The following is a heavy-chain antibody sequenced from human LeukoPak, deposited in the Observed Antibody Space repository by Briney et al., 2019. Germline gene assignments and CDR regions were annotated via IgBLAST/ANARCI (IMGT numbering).Heavy chain of an antibody. CDR3: ARMIRGGTYDYYYYYMDV. CDR1: GGSVSSDSYS. Sequence: KPSETLSLTCTVSGGSVSSDSYSWSWIRKPAGTGLEWIGRIYTSGSTNYNPSLRSRVTISVDTSKNQFSLKLSSVTAADTAVYYCARMIRGGTYDYYYYYMDVWGKGTTVTVSS. V-gene: IGHV4-61*02. D-gene: IGHD3-10*01. CDR2: IYTSGST. J-gene: IGHJ6*03.